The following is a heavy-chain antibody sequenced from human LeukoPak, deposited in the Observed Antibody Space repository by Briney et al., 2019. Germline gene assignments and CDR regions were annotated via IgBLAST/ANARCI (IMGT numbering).Heavy chain of an antibody. CDR1: GDTFSSYA. V-gene: IGHV1-69*13. CDR2: IIPIFGTA. D-gene: IGHD5-18*01. Sequence: SVKVSCKASGDTFSSYAISWVRQAPGQGLEWMGGIIPIFGTANYAQKFQGRVTITADESTSTAYMELRSLRSDDTAVYYCARDTAMAPGYLDYWGQGTLVTVSS. J-gene: IGHJ4*02. CDR3: ARDTAMAPGYLDY.